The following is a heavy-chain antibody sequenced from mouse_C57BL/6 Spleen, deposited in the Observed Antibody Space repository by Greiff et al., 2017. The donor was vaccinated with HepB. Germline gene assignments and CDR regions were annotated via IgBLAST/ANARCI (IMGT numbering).Heavy chain of an antibody. Sequence: VQLQQPGAELVMPGASVKLSCKASGYTFTSYWMHWVKQRPGQGLEWIGEIDPSDSYTNYNQKFKGKSTLTVDKSSSTAYMQLSSLTSEDSAVYYCALDSSDAMDYWGQGTSVTVSS. CDR2: IDPSDSYT. V-gene: IGHV1-69*01. J-gene: IGHJ4*01. CDR3: ALDSSDAMDY. CDR1: GYTFTSYW. D-gene: IGHD3-2*02.